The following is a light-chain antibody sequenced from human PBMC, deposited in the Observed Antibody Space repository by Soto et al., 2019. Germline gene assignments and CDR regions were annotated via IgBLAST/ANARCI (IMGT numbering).Light chain of an antibody. V-gene: IGKV3-20*01. Sequence: EIVLTQSPGTLSLSPGERATLSCGASQSVTGNYLAWYQQKPGQAPRLLIFGASIRVTGIPDRFIGSGSGTDFTLTISRLEPEDFAVYYCHQYGNSPQTFGQGTKVDI. CDR1: QSVTGNY. J-gene: IGKJ1*01. CDR2: GAS. CDR3: HQYGNSPQT.